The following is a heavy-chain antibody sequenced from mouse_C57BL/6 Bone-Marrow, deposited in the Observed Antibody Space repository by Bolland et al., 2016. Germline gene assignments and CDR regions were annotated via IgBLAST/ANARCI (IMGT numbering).Heavy chain of an antibody. CDR3: ARKTAKDY. V-gene: IGHV1-85*01. D-gene: IGHD3-2*01. J-gene: IGHJ4*01. Sequence: DGSTKYNEKFKGKATLTVDTSSSTAYMELHSLTSEDSAVYFCARKTAKDYWGQGTS. CDR2: DGST.